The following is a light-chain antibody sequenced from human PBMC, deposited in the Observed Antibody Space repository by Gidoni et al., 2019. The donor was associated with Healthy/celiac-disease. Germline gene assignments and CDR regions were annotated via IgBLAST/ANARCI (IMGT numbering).Light chain of an antibody. Sequence: EIVMTHSPATLSVSPGERATLSCRASQSVSSNLAWYQQKPGQAPRLLIYGASTRATGIPARFSGSGSGTEFTLTISSLQFEDFAVYYCQQYNNWPPSTFGQGTRLEIK. CDR1: QSVSSN. CDR2: GAS. V-gene: IGKV3-15*01. CDR3: QQYNNWPPST. J-gene: IGKJ5*01.